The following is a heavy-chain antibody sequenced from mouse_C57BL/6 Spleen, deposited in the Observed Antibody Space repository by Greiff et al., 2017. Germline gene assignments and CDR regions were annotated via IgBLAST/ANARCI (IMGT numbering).Heavy chain of an antibody. CDR2: IDPSDSYT. J-gene: IGHJ4*01. CDR3: ASLRDAMDY. CDR1: GYTFTSYW. D-gene: IGHD1-1*01. Sequence: QVQLQQPGAELVMPGASVKLSCQASGYTFTSYWMPWVKQRPGQGLEWIGEIDPSDSYTNYNQKFKGKSTLTVDKSSSTAYMQLSSLTSEDAAVYYCASLRDAMDYWGQGTSVTVSS. V-gene: IGHV1-69*01.